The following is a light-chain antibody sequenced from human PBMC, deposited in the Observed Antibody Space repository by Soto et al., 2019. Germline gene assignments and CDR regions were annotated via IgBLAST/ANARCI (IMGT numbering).Light chain of an antibody. CDR1: QTISSW. J-gene: IGKJ1*01. V-gene: IGKV1-5*03. CDR3: QRYNSYSEA. CDR2: KAS. Sequence: DIQMTQSPSTLSGSVGDRVTITCRASQTISSWLAWYQQRPGKAPKLLIYKASTLKSGVPSRFSGSGSGIEFPLNISSLQPDDFATYYCQRYNSYSEAFGQGTKVDI.